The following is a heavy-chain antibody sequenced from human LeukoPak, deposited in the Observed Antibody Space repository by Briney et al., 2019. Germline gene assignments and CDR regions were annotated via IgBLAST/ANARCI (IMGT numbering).Heavy chain of an antibody. J-gene: IGHJ6*02. Sequence: GSLRLSCAASGFTFSSYAMSWVRQAPGKGLEWVSAISGSGGSAYYADSVKGRFTISRDNSKNTLYLQMNSLRAEDTAVYYCAKGLLRYFDTARGMDVWGQGTTVTVSS. D-gene: IGHD3-9*01. CDR2: ISGSGGSA. CDR1: GFTFSSYA. V-gene: IGHV3-23*01. CDR3: AKGLLRYFDTARGMDV.